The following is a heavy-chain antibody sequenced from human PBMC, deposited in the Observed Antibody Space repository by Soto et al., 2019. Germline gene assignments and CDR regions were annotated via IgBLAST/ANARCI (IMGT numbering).Heavy chain of an antibody. CDR1: GYIFTTYY. V-gene: IGHV1-46*03. CDR3: ARVGVAGTWFDP. CDR2: INPSGGST. D-gene: IGHD6-19*01. Sequence: QVQLVQSGAEVKKPGASVKVSCKASGYIFTTYYMHWVRQAPGQGLEWMGKINPSGGSTRYPQKFQVRVTMTRDTSTSTVHMELRSLRSEDTAVYYCARVGVAGTWFDPWGQGTLVTVSS. J-gene: IGHJ5*02.